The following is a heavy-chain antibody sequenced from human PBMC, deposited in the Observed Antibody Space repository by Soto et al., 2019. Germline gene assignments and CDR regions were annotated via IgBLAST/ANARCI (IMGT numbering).Heavy chain of an antibody. CDR3: ARGDRGAFDV. CDR1: GFTFSYYW. Sequence: EVQLVESGGGLVQPGESLRLSCAASGFTFSYYWMHWVRQAPGKGLVWVSRIHSDGSSTTYADSVKGRFTISRDNARNTVYLQMNSLRVEDTAVYYCARGDRGAFDVWGQRTLVTVSS. J-gene: IGHJ3*01. CDR2: IHSDGSST. V-gene: IGHV3-74*01. D-gene: IGHD1-26*01.